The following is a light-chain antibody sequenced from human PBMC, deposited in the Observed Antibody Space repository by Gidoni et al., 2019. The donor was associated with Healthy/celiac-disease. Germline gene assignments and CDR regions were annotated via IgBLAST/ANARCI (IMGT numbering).Light chain of an antibody. J-gene: IGLJ2*01. Sequence: SYELTQPPSVSVSPGQPASITCSGDKLGDKYSCWYQQKPGQSPVLVIYQDSKRPSGIPDRFYGSNSGNTATLTISGTQAMDEADYYCQACDSSTVVFGGGTKLTVL. CDR1: KLGDKY. CDR3: QACDSSTVV. V-gene: IGLV3-1*01. CDR2: QDS.